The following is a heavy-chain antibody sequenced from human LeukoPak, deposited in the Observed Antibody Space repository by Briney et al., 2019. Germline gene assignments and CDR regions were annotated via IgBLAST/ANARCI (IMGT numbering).Heavy chain of an antibody. CDR3: ARLETDGYSHFDY. Sequence: GSLRLSCAASGFTFSSYSMNWVRQAPGKGLEWVSYISSSSSTIYYADSVKGRFTISRDNAKNSLYLQMNSLRAEDTAVYYCARLETDGYSHFDYWGQGTLVTVSS. V-gene: IGHV3-48*01. CDR2: ISSSSSTI. D-gene: IGHD5-24*01. J-gene: IGHJ4*02. CDR1: GFTFSSYS.